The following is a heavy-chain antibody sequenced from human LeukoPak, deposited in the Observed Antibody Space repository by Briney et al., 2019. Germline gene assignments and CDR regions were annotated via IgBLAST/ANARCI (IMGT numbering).Heavy chain of an antibody. Sequence: GGSLRLSCAASGFTFDDYAMHWVRQAPGKGLEWVSAISGRGGSTYYADSVKGRFTISRDNSKNTLHLQMNSLRAEDTAVYYCAKVGTANAFDIWGQGTMVTVSS. J-gene: IGHJ3*02. CDR3: AKVGTANAFDI. V-gene: IGHV3-23*01. CDR2: ISGRGGST. D-gene: IGHD1-7*01. CDR1: GFTFDDYA.